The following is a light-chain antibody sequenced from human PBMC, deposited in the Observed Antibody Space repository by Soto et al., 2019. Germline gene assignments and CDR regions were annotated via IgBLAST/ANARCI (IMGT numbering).Light chain of an antibody. CDR3: QQRSNWPLT. J-gene: IGKJ4*01. CDR1: QSVSSS. V-gene: IGKV3-11*01. CDR2: DAS. Sequence: DIVLTQSPATLSLSPGERATLSCRASQSVSSSLAWYQQKPGQTPRLLIYDASNRATGTPARFNGSGSGTDFTLTVSSLEPEDFAVYYCQQRSNWPLTFGGGTKVEIK.